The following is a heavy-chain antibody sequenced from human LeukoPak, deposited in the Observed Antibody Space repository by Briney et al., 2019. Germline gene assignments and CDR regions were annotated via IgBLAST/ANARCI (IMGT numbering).Heavy chain of an antibody. V-gene: IGHV4-34*01. CDR3: ARGGPVVPATMTRSQNFDY. D-gene: IGHD2-2*01. CDR1: GGSFSGYY. CDR2: INHSGST. J-gene: IGHJ4*02. Sequence: KSSETLSLTCAVYGGSFSGYYWSWIRQPPGKGLEWIGEINHSGSTNYNPSLKSRVTISVDTSKNQFSLKLSSVTAADTAVYYCARGGPVVPATMTRSQNFDYWGQGTLVTVSS.